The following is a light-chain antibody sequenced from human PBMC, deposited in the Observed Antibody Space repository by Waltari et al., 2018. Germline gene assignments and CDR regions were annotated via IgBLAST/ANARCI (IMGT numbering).Light chain of an antibody. V-gene: IGKV3-20*01. J-gene: IGKJ1*01. CDR2: GAH. CDR3: QHYVRLPAT. Sequence: RAEQSVRRAVAWYQQKPGQPPRLINFGAHNGATVIPDRFSGSASETVFSLIISRLDHEVVAVYYCQHYVRLPATFGRGTKVEIK. CDR1: QSVRRAV.